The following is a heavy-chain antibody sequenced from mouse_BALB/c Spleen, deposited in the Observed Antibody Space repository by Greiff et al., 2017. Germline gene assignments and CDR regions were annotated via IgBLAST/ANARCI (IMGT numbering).Heavy chain of an antibody. V-gene: IGHV1S137*01. D-gene: IGHD1-2*01. CDR2: ISTYYGDA. CDR3: ARDYYGPYYAMDY. Sequence: VQLQQSGAELVRPGVSVKLSCTGSGYTFTDYAMHWVKQSHAKSLEWIGVISTYYGDASYNQKFKGKATMTVDKSSSTAYMELARLTSEDSASYYCARDYYGPYYAMDYWGQGTSVTVSS. CDR1: GYTFTDYA. J-gene: IGHJ4*01.